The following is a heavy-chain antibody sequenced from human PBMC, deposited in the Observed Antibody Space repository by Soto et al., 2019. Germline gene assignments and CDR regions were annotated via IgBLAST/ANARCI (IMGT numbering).Heavy chain of an antibody. CDR2: INSDGSTT. CDR3: ARGQRGGYYHDY. V-gene: IGHV3-74*01. D-gene: IGHD3-22*01. Sequence: EVQLVESGGGLVQPGGSLRLSCAASGFTFNSYWMHWVRQVPGKGLVWVSRINSDGSTTYYADSAKGRFTISSDNAKNTVYLQVNSLTAEDTAVFYCARGQRGGYYHDYWGQGTLVTVSS. CDR1: GFTFNSYW. J-gene: IGHJ4*02.